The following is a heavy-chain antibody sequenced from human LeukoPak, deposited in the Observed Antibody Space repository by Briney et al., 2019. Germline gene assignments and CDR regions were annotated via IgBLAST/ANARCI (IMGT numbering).Heavy chain of an antibody. V-gene: IGHV4-59*08. CDR1: GGSISSYY. CDR3: ARRDAWVDY. CDR2: IYYSGST. Sequence: SETLSLTCTVSGGSISSYYWSWIRQPPGKGLEWIGYIYYSGSTNYNPSLESRVTISVDTSKNQFSLKLSPVTAADTAVYYCARRDAWVDYWGQGTLVTVSS. J-gene: IGHJ4*02. D-gene: IGHD2-2*01.